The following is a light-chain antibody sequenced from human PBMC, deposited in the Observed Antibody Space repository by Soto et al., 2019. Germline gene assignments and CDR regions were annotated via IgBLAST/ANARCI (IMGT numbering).Light chain of an antibody. CDR2: DAF. J-gene: IGKJ4*01. Sequence: EIVLTQSPATLSLSPGERATLSCRASQSVGSYLAWYQQKPGQAPRLLIYDAFSRATGIPARFSXXXXXXXXXXTISSLEPEDFAVYYCQQRSTWPLTFGGGTKVEIK. CDR3: QQRSTWPLT. CDR1: QSVGSY. V-gene: IGKV3-11*01.